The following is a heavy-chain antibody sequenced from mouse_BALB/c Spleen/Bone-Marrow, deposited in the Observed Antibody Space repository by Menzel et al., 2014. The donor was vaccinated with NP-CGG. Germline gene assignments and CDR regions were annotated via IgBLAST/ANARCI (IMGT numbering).Heavy chain of an antibody. CDR2: ISHDGSN. CDR1: GHSITSGYY. CDR3: ASGYDVFDY. Sequence: EVQVVEPGPGPVIPSQSLPLTCSVTGHSITSGYYWNWIRQFPGNKLEWMGYISHDGSNNYNPSLKNRISITRDTSKNQFFLKLNSVTTEDTATYYCASGYDVFDYWGQGTTLTVSS. J-gene: IGHJ2*01. D-gene: IGHD2-2*01. V-gene: IGHV3-6*02.